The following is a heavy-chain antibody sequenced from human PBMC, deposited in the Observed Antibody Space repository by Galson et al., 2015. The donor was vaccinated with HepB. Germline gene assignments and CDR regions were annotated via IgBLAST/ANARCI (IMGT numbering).Heavy chain of an antibody. V-gene: IGHV1-2*06. Sequence: SVKVSCKASGYSLTGYYMHWVRQAPGQGLEWMGRINPNSGGTNYAQKFQGRVTMTRDTSITTAYMELSRLRSDDTAVYYCARDRYDFWSGDRYNWFDPWGQGTLVTVSS. CDR3: ARDRYDFWSGDRYNWFDP. CDR2: INPNSGGT. CDR1: GYSLTGYY. J-gene: IGHJ5*02. D-gene: IGHD3-3*01.